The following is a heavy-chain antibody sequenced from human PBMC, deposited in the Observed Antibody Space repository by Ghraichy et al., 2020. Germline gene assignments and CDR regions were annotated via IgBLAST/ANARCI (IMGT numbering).Heavy chain of an antibody. CDR3: ARRRELWSAAEGDAFDM. CDR2: INHRGLT. V-gene: IGHV4-34*01. D-gene: IGHD5-18*01. Sequence: SQTLSLTCAVSGASFSDYFWSWIRQSPGKGLEWIGEINHRGLTNYNPSLKSRVTFSVDTSKNQISLKLKSVTAADTAVYYCARRRELWSAAEGDAFDMWGQGTMVTVSS. J-gene: IGHJ3*02. CDR1: GASFSDYF.